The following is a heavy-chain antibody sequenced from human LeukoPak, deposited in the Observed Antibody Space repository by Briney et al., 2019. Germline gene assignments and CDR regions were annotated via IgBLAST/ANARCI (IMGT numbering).Heavy chain of an antibody. CDR2: IIPIFGTA. CDR1: GGTFSSYA. Sequence: SVKVSCKASGGTFSSYAISWVRQAPGQGLEWVGGIIPIFGTANYAQKFQGRVTITADESTSTAYMELSSLRSEDTAVYYCARGSCDDYRCYFDYWGQGTLVTVSS. CDR3: ARGSCDDYRCYFDY. D-gene: IGHD4-11*01. J-gene: IGHJ4*02. V-gene: IGHV1-69*01.